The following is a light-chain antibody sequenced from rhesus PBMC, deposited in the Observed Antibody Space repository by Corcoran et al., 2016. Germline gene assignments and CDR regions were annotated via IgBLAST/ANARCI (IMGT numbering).Light chain of an antibody. Sequence: DVVMTQSPLALPITPGQPASISCRSSQNLVHSNENPYLSWFQQQPGQPPRLLIYKVSNRSSGVPDRFSGSGAGTDFTMKSSRVEAEDVRVYYCMQYTHIPYSFGQGTKVEIK. CDR1: QNLVHSNENPY. V-gene: IGKV2-65*01. CDR2: KVS. J-gene: IGKJ2*01. CDR3: MQYTHIPYS.